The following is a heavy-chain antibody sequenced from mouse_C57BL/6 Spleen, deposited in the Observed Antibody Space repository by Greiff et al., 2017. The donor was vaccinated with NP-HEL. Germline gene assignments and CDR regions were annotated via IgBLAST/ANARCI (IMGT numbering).Heavy chain of an antibody. Sequence: EVQLQQSGPGMVKPSQSLSLTCTVTGYSITSGYDWHWIRHFPGNKLEWMGYISYSGSTNYNPSLKSRISITHDTSKNHFFLKLNSVTTEDTATYYCARDRKSGAMDYWGQGTSVTVSS. D-gene: IGHD3-1*01. V-gene: IGHV3-1*01. CDR1: GYSITSGYD. CDR2: ISYSGST. J-gene: IGHJ4*01. CDR3: ARDRKSGAMDY.